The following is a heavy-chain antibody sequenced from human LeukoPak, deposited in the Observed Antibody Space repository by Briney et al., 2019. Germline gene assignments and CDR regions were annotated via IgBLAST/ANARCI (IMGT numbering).Heavy chain of an antibody. J-gene: IGHJ2*01. D-gene: IGHD3-3*01. V-gene: IGHV3-30*03. CDR1: GFTFSTYS. Sequence: GGSLRLSCAASGFTFSTYSMNWVRQARGEGLEWVAVISYDGSNKYYADSVKGRFTISRDNSKNTLYLQMNSLRAEDTAVYYCARDPRLAITSPQFTILSPFIGSWYFDLWGRGTLVTVSS. CDR2: ISYDGSNK. CDR3: ARDPRLAITSPQFTILSPFIGSWYFDL.